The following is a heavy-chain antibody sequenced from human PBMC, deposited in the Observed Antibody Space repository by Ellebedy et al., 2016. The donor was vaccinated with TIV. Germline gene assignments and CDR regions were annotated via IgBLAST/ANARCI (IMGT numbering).Heavy chain of an antibody. D-gene: IGHD1-26*01. J-gene: IGHJ4*02. Sequence: MPSETLSLTCAVYGGSFTSHYWSWIRQSPGKGLEWLGEIDHRGTTTYNPSLESRVIFSVDTSKNQFSLKVRSVTAADTAIYFCARSGTYARSSLFDHWGQGTLVTVSS. CDR2: IDHRGTT. CDR1: GGSFTSHY. CDR3: ARSGTYARSSLFDH. V-gene: IGHV4-34*01.